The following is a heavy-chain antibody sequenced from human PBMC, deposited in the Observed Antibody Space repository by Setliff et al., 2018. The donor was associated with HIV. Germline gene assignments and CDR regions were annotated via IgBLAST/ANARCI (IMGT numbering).Heavy chain of an antibody. Sequence: PSETLSLTFTVSGGSISTYYWSWIRQPPGKGLEWIGSIYFTGSSDNNPSLKSRVTLSVDTSKHQFSLKLSSVTAADTAVYYCARVQMAYAAFDVWGQGTMVTVSS. CDR3: ARVQMAYAAFDV. D-gene: IGHD4-17*01. J-gene: IGHJ3*01. CDR1: GGSISTYY. CDR2: IYFTGSS. V-gene: IGHV4-59*01.